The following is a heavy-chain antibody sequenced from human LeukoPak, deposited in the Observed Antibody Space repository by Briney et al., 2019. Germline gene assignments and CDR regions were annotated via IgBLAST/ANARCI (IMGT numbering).Heavy chain of an antibody. D-gene: IGHD2-2*01. Sequence: SETLSLTCTVSGGSISSYYWSWIRQPAGKGLEWIGRIYTSGSTNYNPSLKSRVTMSVDTSKNQFPLKLSSVTAADTAVYYCAREARTENWFDPWGQGTLVTVSS. V-gene: IGHV4-4*07. CDR3: AREARTENWFDP. J-gene: IGHJ5*02. CDR2: IYTSGST. CDR1: GGSISSYY.